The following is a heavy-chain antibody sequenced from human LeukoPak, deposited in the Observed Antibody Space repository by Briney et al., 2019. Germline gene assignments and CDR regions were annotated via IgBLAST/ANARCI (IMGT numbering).Heavy chain of an antibody. Sequence: ASVKVSCKASGYTFTSNYIHWVRQAPGQGLEWMGGIIPIFGTANYAQKLQGRVTMTTDTSTSTAYMELRSLRSDDTAVYYCARDCSGGSCYLYFDYWGQGTLVTVSS. J-gene: IGHJ4*02. CDR3: ARDCSGGSCYLYFDY. CDR2: IIPIFGTA. D-gene: IGHD2-15*01. V-gene: IGHV1-18*04. CDR1: GYTFTSNY.